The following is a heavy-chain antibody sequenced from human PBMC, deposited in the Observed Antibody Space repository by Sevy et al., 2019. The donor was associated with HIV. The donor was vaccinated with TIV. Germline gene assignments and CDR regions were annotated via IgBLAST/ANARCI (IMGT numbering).Heavy chain of an antibody. Sequence: SETLSLTCSVSGDSISSGGYYWGWIRQHPGGGLEWIGYIYYSGSTYYKPSLRSRLTISVDTSKNQFSLELTSVTAADTAVYFCVRDNSGYDYFDYWGQGTLVTVSS. CDR2: IYYSGST. D-gene: IGHD5-12*01. V-gene: IGHV4-31*03. J-gene: IGHJ4*02. CDR3: VRDNSGYDYFDY. CDR1: GDSISSGGYY.